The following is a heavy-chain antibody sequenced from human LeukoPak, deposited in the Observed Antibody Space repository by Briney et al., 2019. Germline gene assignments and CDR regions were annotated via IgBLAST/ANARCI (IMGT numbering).Heavy chain of an antibody. J-gene: IGHJ4*02. V-gene: IGHV1-69*13. Sequence: SVKVSCKASGGTFSRYAISWVRQAPGQGVEWVGGIIPIFGTANYAQKFQGRVTITADESTSTAYMEVSSLRSEDTAVYYCARAYSGYDFFGYWGQGILVTVSS. CDR1: GGTFSRYA. D-gene: IGHD5-12*01. CDR3: ARAYSGYDFFGY. CDR2: IIPIFGTA.